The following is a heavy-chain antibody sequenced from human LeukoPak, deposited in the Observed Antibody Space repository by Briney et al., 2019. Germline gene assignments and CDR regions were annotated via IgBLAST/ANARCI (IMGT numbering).Heavy chain of an antibody. V-gene: IGHV1-18*01. J-gene: IGHJ4*02. Sequence: ASVKVSCKASGYTFTSYGISWVRQAPGQGLEWMGWISAYNGNTNYAQKLQGRVTMTTDTSTSTAYMELRSLRSDDTAVYYCARDVVGYCITTSRPQADYWGQGTLVTVSS. CDR2: ISAYNGNT. CDR3: ARDVVGYCITTSRPQADY. D-gene: IGHD2-2*01. CDR1: GYTFTSYG.